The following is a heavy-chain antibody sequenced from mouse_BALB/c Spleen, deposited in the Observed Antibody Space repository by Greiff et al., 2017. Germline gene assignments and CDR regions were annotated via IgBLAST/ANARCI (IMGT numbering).Heavy chain of an antibody. Sequence: EVNVVESGGGLVQPGGSLRLSCATSGFTFTDYYMSWVRQPPGKALEWLGFIRNKANGYTTEYSASVKGRFTISRDNSQSILYLQMNTLRAEDSATYYCARERTTARDYWRQGTTLTVAS. J-gene: IGHJ2*01. CDR2: IRNKANGYTT. CDR3: ARERTTARDY. CDR1: GFTFTDYY. V-gene: IGHV7-3*02. D-gene: IGHD1-2*01.